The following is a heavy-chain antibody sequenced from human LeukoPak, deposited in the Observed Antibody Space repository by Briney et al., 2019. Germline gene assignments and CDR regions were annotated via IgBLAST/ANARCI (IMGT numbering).Heavy chain of an antibody. CDR2: IRYDGSNK. CDR3: AKVAVYYYDSSGYYPFDY. CDR1: GFTFSSYG. Sequence: GGSLRLSCAASGFTFSSYGVHWVRQAPGKGLEWVAFIRYDGSNKYYADSVKGRFTISRDNSKNTLYLQMNSLRAEDTAVYYCAKVAVYYYDSSGYYPFDYWGQGTLVTVSS. D-gene: IGHD3-22*01. V-gene: IGHV3-30*02. J-gene: IGHJ4*02.